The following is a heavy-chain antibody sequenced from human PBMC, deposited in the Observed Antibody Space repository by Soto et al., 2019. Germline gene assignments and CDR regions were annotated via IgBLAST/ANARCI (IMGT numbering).Heavy chain of an antibody. J-gene: IGHJ5*02. Sequence: PGGSLRLSCAASGFTFSSYSMNWVRQAPGKGLGWVSSISSSSSYIYYADSVKGRFTISRDNAKNSLYLQMNSLRAEDTAVYYCARDNGYYGSGVRVDWFDPWGQGTLVTVSS. V-gene: IGHV3-21*01. CDR1: GFTFSSYS. CDR2: ISSSSSYI. CDR3: ARDNGYYGSGVRVDWFDP. D-gene: IGHD3-10*01.